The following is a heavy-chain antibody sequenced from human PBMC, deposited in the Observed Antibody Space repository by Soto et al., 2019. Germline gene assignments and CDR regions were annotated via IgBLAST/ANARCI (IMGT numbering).Heavy chain of an antibody. Sequence: GGSLRLSCAASGFTFSSYWMSWVRQAPGKGLEWVANIKQDGSEKYYVDSVKGRFTISRDNAKNSLYLQMNSLRAEDTAVYYCARGLWIQLWLGPSQSKYYYYYYMDVWGKGTTVTVSS. CDR1: GFTFSSYW. CDR2: IKQDGSEK. D-gene: IGHD5-18*01. J-gene: IGHJ6*03. V-gene: IGHV3-7*04. CDR3: ARGLWIQLWLGPSQSKYYYYYYMDV.